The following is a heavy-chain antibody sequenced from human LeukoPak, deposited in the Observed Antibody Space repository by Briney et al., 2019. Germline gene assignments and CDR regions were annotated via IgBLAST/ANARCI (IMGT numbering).Heavy chain of an antibody. CDR2: ISGSGGER. D-gene: IGHD3-9*01. CDR3: ARGADSGYSSDN. Sequence: GGSLRLSCAASGFTFSNYGMSWVRQAPGKGLQWVSGISGSGGERYYTESVKGRFTISRDNAKNTLYLQMNSLRAEDTAVYYCARGADSGYSSDNWGQGTLVSVSS. J-gene: IGHJ4*02. V-gene: IGHV3-23*01. CDR1: GFTFSNYG.